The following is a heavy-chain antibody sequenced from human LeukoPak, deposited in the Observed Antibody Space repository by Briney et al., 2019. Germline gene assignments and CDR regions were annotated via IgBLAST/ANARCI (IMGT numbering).Heavy chain of an antibody. V-gene: IGHV3-23*01. CDR1: GFTFNSYA. Sequence: GRSLRLSCAASGFTFNSYAMTWVSQASGKGLEWDSAIRGSGTGTYYADSVKGRFTISRDNSKNTLYLHMNSLRAEDTAKYYCAKHNGAAAGVPYYFDSWGQGTLVTVSS. D-gene: IGHD6-13*01. CDR3: AKHNGAAAGVPYYFDS. CDR2: IRGSGTGT. J-gene: IGHJ4*02.